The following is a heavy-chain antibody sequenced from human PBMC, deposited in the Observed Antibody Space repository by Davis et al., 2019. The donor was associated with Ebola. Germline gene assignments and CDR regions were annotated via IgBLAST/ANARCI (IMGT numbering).Heavy chain of an antibody. Sequence: MPSETLSLTCSVSDGSLSSFYWSWIRQSPGKGLEWIGYISHSGSTNYNPSLMSRVTISLDTSKNQFSLNLSSVTAADAAVYYCARAEYYYDTDNYYYYFDYWGKGTLVTVSS. J-gene: IGHJ4*02. CDR1: DGSLSSFY. CDR2: ISHSGST. D-gene: IGHD3-22*01. V-gene: IGHV4-59*01. CDR3: ARAEYYYDTDNYYYYFDY.